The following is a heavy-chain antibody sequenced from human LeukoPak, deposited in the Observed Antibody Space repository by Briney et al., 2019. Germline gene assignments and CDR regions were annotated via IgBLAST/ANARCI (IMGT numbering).Heavy chain of an antibody. Sequence: PSGTLSLTCTVSGGSINSHHWAWIRQPPGKGLEWIGYISYSGRTNYNPSLKSRVTMSVDTSRSHLSLTLSSVTAADTAVYSCARVVEYDSSSGFFNYYYYYYIDVWGKGTTVTVSS. J-gene: IGHJ6*03. CDR2: ISYSGRT. CDR1: GGSINSHH. CDR3: ARVVEYDSSSGFFNYYYYYYIDV. V-gene: IGHV4-59*11. D-gene: IGHD6-6*01.